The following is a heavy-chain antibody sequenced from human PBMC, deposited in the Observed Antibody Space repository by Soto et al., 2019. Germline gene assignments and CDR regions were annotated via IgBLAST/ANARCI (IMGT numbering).Heavy chain of an antibody. Sequence: GGSLRLSCAVSKLTFSSYTMSWVRQAPGKGLEWVSGISSSGGTTYYADSVKGRFTISRDNSKNSLYLQLNSLSVEDTAMYYCIPTISGSLGYWGQGTLVT. D-gene: IGHD1-20*01. CDR2: ISSSGGTT. J-gene: IGHJ4*02. CDR3: IPTISGSLGY. V-gene: IGHV3-23*01. CDR1: KLTFSSYT.